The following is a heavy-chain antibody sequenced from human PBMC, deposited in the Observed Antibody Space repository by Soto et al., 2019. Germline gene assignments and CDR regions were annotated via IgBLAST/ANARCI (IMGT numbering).Heavy chain of an antibody. D-gene: IGHD3-9*01. CDR2: ISAYNGNT. J-gene: IGHJ3*02. Sequence: QVQLVQSGAEVKKPGASVKVSCKASGYTFTSYGISWVRQAPGQGLEWMGWISAYNGNTNYAQKLQGRVTMTTDTSTSTAYMELRSLRSDDTAVYYCARDYSLSYDILTGYKDEEAFDIWGQGTMVTVSS. CDR3: ARDYSLSYDILTGYKDEEAFDI. V-gene: IGHV1-18*01. CDR1: GYTFTSYG.